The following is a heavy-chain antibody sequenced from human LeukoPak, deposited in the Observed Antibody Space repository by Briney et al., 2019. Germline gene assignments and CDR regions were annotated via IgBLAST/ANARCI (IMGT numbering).Heavy chain of an antibody. D-gene: IGHD4/OR15-4a*01. CDR1: GFTFSSYS. V-gene: IGHV3-21*04. Sequence: GGSLRLSCAASGFTFSSYSMNWVRQAPGKGLEWVSSISSSSSYIYYADSVKGRFTISRDNSKNTLYLQMNSLRAEDTAVYYCVRRAGAYSHPYDYWGQGTLVTVSS. J-gene: IGHJ4*02. CDR3: VRRAGAYSHPYDY. CDR2: ISSSSSYI.